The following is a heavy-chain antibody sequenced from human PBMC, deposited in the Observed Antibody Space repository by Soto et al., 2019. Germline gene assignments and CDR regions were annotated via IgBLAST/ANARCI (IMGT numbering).Heavy chain of an antibody. J-gene: IGHJ4*02. Sequence: PSETLSLTCTVSGNSMTKYYWSWIRQSAGKGLEWIGRIYTSGSTNYNPSLKSRVTMSIDTSNKHFSLSLRAEDTAVYYCARDPLGPGIFDYWGQGTLVTVPS. V-gene: IGHV4-4*07. CDR2: IYTSGST. D-gene: IGHD1-26*01. CDR3: ARDPLGPGIFDY. CDR1: GNSMTKYY.